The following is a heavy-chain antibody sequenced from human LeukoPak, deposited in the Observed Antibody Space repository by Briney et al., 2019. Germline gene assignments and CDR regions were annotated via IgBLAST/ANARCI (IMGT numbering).Heavy chain of an antibody. D-gene: IGHD3-10*01. V-gene: IGHV4-34*01. CDR1: GGSFSGYY. J-gene: IGHJ5*02. CDR2: INHSGST. Sequence: SETLSLTCAVYGGSFSGYYWSWIRQPPGKGLEWIGEINHSGSTNYNPSLKSRVTISIDTSKNQFSLKLSSVTAEDTAVYYCARGGLLWFGKLLNRPKNWFDPWGQGTLVTVSS. CDR3: ARGGLLWFGKLLNRPKNWFDP.